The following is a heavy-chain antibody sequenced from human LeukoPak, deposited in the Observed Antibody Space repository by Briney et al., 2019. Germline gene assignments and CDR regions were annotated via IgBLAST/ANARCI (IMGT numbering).Heavy chain of an antibody. CDR2: INNRADET. CDR3: AKDSRYCSSTSCYGTFDY. D-gene: IGHD2-2*01. CDR1: GFSFSSYG. V-gene: IGHV3-23*01. J-gene: IGHJ4*02. Sequence: GGSLTLSCAASGFSFSSYGMSWFRQAPGKGLEWVSTINNRADETHYADSVMGRFTISRDNSKNTLYLQMNSLRAEDTAVYYCAKDSRYCSSTSCYGTFDYWGQGTLVTVSS.